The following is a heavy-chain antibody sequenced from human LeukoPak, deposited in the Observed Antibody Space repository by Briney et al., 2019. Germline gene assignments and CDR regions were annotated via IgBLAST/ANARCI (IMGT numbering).Heavy chain of an antibody. Sequence: GGSLRLSCAASGFTFSSYAMHWVLRAPGKGLEGVAVISYDGSNKYYADSVKGRFTISRDNSKNTLYLQMNSLRAEDTAVYYCTRDSYSYDILTGYYPHAFDYWGQGTLVTVSS. CDR2: ISYDGSNK. D-gene: IGHD3-9*01. CDR3: TRDSYSYDILTGYYPHAFDY. CDR1: GFTFSSYA. V-gene: IGHV3-30*04. J-gene: IGHJ4*02.